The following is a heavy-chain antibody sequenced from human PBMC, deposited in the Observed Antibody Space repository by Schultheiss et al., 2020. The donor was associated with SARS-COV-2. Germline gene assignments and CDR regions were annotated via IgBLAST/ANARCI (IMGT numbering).Heavy chain of an antibody. J-gene: IGHJ4*02. CDR3: ARGPPPGLAGTDY. V-gene: IGHV4-59*01. D-gene: IGHD6-19*01. CDR2: IYGSGST. Sequence: SETLSLTCTVSGASISTYYWSWIRQVPGKALEWIGYIYGSGSTDYNASLKSRVTISVDTSRNQFSLKLTSVAPADTAVYYCARGPPPGLAGTDYWGQGTLVTVSS. CDR1: GASISTYY.